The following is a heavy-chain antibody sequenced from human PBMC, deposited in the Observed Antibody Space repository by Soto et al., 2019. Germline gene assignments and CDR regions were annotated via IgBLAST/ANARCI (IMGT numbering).Heavy chain of an antibody. J-gene: IGHJ5*02. CDR3: ARDLSDYSFNWFDP. Sequence: GASVKVSCKASGYTFTSYAMHWVRQAPGQRLEWMGWINAGNGNTKYSQKFQGRVTITRDTSASTAYMELSSPRSEDTAVYYCARDLSDYSFNWFDPWGQGTLVTVSS. D-gene: IGHD4-4*01. V-gene: IGHV1-3*01. CDR1: GYTFTSYA. CDR2: INAGNGNT.